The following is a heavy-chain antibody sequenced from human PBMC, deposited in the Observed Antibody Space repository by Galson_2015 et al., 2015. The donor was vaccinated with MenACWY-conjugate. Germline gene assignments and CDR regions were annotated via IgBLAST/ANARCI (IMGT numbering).Heavy chain of an antibody. Sequence: SLRLSCAASGFTFGSYAMRWVRQAPGKGLEWVAAIRGGGGSTYYADSVKGRFTISRDNSKNTLYLQMNSLRAEDTAVYDCAKEHNFTGYSPDTHAFDIWGQGTMVTVSS. CDR2: IRGGGGST. J-gene: IGHJ3*02. D-gene: IGHD3-9*01. V-gene: IGHV3-23*01. CDR3: AKEHNFTGYSPDTHAFDI. CDR1: GFTFGSYA.